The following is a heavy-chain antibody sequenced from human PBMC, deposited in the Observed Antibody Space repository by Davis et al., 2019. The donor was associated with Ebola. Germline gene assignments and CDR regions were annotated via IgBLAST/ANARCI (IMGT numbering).Heavy chain of an antibody. CDR1: GYTFTGYY. CDR2: INPYSGGT. D-gene: IGHD3-10*01. J-gene: IGHJ4*02. V-gene: IGHV1-2*06. CDR3: ARLSFGEVGFDY. Sequence: AASVKVSCKASGYTFTGYYMHWVRQAPGQGLEWVGRINPYSGGTNYAQNFQGRVTMTRDTSISTAYMELSRLRSDDTAVYYCARLSFGEVGFDYWGQGTLVTVSS.